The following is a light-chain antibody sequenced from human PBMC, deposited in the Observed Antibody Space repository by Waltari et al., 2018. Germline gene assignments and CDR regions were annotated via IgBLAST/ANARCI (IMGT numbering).Light chain of an antibody. CDR3: QQYYTTET. J-gene: IGKJ2*01. CDR2: WAS. V-gene: IGKV4-1*01. Sequence: DIVMSQSPDSLAVSLGERATINCKSSQSLLYSSNNKNYLAWYQQKPGQPPKLLIYWASTRESGVPDRFSGSGSGTDFTLTISSLQAEDVADYYCQQYYTTETFGQGTKLEIK. CDR1: QSLLYSSNNKNY.